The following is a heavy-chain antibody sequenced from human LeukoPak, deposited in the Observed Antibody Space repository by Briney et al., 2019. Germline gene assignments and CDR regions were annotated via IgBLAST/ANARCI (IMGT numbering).Heavy chain of an antibody. J-gene: IGHJ3*02. V-gene: IGHV1-69*06. CDR1: GGTFSSYA. CDR3: VSTGGSQRGAFDI. D-gene: IGHD2-8*02. Sequence: GASVKVPCKASGGTFSSYAISWVRQAPGQGLEWMGGIIPIFGTANYAQKFQGRVTITADKSTSTAYMELSSLRSEDTAVYYCVSTGGSQRGAFDIWGQGTMVTVSS. CDR2: IIPIFGTA.